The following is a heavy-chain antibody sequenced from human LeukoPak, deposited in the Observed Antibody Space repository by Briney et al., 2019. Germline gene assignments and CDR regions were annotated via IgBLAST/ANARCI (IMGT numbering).Heavy chain of an antibody. Sequence: PGGSLRLSCAASRFTVSSNYMSWVRQAPGKGLEWVSVIYSGGSTYYADSVKGRFTISRDNSKNTLYLQMNSLRAEDTAVYYCARGRGGDYFDYWGQGTLVTVSS. CDR1: RFTVSSNY. J-gene: IGHJ4*02. D-gene: IGHD3-10*01. CDR2: IYSGGST. CDR3: ARGRGGDYFDY. V-gene: IGHV3-53*01.